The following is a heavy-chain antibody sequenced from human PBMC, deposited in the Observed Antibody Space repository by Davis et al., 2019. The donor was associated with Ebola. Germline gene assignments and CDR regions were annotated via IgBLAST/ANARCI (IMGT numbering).Heavy chain of an antibody. D-gene: IGHD4-17*01. Sequence: MPSETLSLTCAVYGGSFTDYFWSWIRQPPGKGLEWIGETSHHPDYTNYSPSFGGRVTISVDSSKNQFSLKLNSVIATDTAVYYCARFYADYYPFYHYYFDSWGQGTQVTVSS. V-gene: IGHV4-34*01. J-gene: IGHJ4*02. CDR2: TSHHPDYT. CDR3: ARFYADYYPFYHYYFDS. CDR1: GGSFTDYF.